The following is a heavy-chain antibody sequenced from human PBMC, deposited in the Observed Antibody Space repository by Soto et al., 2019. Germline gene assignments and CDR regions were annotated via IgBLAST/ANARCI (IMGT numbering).Heavy chain of an antibody. J-gene: IGHJ4*02. V-gene: IGHV3-23*01. CDR1: GFTFSSYI. Sequence: EVQLLESGGGLGQPGGSLRLSFTASGFTFSSYIMNWVRQAPGKGLEWISTITADGGGTFYAESVKGRFTISRDNSKHTLYLQMDNLRAEDTALYYCAKDRGVSGWPEFDFCGQGTQVTVAS. CDR3: AKDRGVSGWPEFDF. CDR2: ITADGGGT. D-gene: IGHD6-19*01.